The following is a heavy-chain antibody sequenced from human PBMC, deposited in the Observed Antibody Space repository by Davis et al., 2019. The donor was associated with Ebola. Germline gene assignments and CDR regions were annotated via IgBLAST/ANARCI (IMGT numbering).Heavy chain of an antibody. CDR3: ARICSGTTCSVGH. V-gene: IGHV3-74*01. D-gene: IGHD2-2*01. Sequence: GESLKISCATSGFTFISYWMHWVRQVPGKGLVWVSRINIDGSSTIYADSVEGRFTISRNNAKNTLFLQMDSLKAEDTAVYYCARICSGTTCSVGHWGQGTLVTVSS. CDR2: INIDGSST. J-gene: IGHJ4*02. CDR1: GFTFISYW.